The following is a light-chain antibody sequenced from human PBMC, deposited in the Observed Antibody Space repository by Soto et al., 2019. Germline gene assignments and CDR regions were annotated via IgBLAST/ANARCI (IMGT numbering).Light chain of an antibody. Sequence: QSVLTQPPSASGSPGQRVTISCTGTSSDIGGYNFVSWYQQHPGKAPKLMIDEDNKRPSGVPDRFSGSKSGNSASLTVSGLEAEDESDYYCCSYAHSNNGVFGGGTKVTVL. J-gene: IGLJ3*02. CDR3: CSYAHSNNGV. V-gene: IGLV2-8*01. CDR2: EDN. CDR1: SSDIGGYNF.